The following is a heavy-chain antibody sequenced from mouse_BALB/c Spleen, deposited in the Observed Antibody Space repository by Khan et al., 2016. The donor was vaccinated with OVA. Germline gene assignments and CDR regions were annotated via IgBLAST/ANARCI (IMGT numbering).Heavy chain of an antibody. CDR3: ARFATATRNFYAVDV. J-gene: IGHJ4*01. Sequence: QVQLKESGPGLVAPSQSLSITCTVSGFSLTNYGINWVRQPPGKGLEWLGVIWGDGNTNYHSVLKSRLSISKDNSKSQVFFKLNRLQTDDTATYYCARFATATRNFYAVDVWGQGTSVTVSS. CDR2: IWGDGNT. V-gene: IGHV2-3*01. CDR1: GFSLTNYG. D-gene: IGHD1-2*01.